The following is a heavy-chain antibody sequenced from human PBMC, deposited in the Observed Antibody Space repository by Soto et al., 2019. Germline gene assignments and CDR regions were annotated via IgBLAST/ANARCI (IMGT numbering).Heavy chain of an antibody. CDR1: GFTFTTYG. CDR2: ISYDGSHA. CDR3: AKERTYSVASGVYY. J-gene: IGHJ4*02. D-gene: IGHD1-26*01. Sequence: QVQLVDSGGGVVQPGRSLRLSCAASGFTFTTYGMHWVRRAPGKGLEWVAVISYDGSHAYYADSVKGRFTISRDNSKNTLYRQINSLRAEDTAVYYCAKERTYSVASGVYYWGRGTLVTVPS. V-gene: IGHV3-30*18.